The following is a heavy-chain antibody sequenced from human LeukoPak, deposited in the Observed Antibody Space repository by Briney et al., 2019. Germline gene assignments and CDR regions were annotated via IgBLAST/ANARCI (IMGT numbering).Heavy chain of an antibody. D-gene: IGHD6-13*01. CDR1: GYTFTSYG. Sequence: GASVKVSCKASGYTFTSYGISWVRQAPGQGLEWMGWISAYNGNTNYAQKFQGRVTMTRDTSISTAYMELSRLRSDDTAVYYCASIAAAGEGGDYWGQGTLVTVSS. CDR3: ASIAAAGEGGDY. V-gene: IGHV1-18*01. CDR2: ISAYNGNT. J-gene: IGHJ4*02.